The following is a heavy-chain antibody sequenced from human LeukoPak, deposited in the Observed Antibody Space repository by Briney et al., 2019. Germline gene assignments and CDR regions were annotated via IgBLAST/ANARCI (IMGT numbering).Heavy chain of an antibody. J-gene: IGHJ4*02. CDR1: GFTFSDYY. CDR2: ISSSGSTI. D-gene: IGHD5-18*01. V-gene: IGHV3-11*04. CDR3: ARDAAYGYDRFDF. Sequence: KPGGSLRLSCAASGFTFSDYYMSWIRQAPGKGLEWVSYISSSGSTIYYADSVKGRFTISRDNAKNSLYLQMNSLRAEDTAVYYCARDAAYGYDRFDFWGQGTQVTVSS.